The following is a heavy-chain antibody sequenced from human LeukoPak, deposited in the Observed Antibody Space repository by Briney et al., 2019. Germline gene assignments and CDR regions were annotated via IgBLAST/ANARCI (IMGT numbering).Heavy chain of an antibody. CDR2: FHHTGSA. V-gene: IGHV4-38-2*02. CDR1: DHSITSDYN. D-gene: IGHD5/OR15-5a*01. J-gene: IGHJ4*02. Sequence: PSETLSLTCSVSDHSITSDYNWGWIRQSPGKGLEWIATFHHTGSAYYSPSLKSRVTISLDTAMNQFSLRLSSVTAADTAIYYCARLSYVYVPYYFDYWGPGTLVTVSS. CDR3: ARLSYVYVPYYFDY.